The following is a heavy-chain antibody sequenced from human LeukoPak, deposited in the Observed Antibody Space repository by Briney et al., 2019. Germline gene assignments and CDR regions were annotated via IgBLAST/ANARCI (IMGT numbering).Heavy chain of an antibody. Sequence: PSETLSLTCSVSGDSMYSHYWSFIRQAAGTGLEWIGRIHTSGTTYYNPSLKSRVTLSIDTSMNQFSLRLTSVTAADTAIYYCARPLGNGYSYWYFDLWGRGTLVTVSS. CDR2: IHTSGTT. V-gene: IGHV4-4*07. CDR3: ARPLGNGYSYWYFDL. J-gene: IGHJ2*01. D-gene: IGHD3-22*01. CDR1: GDSMYSHY.